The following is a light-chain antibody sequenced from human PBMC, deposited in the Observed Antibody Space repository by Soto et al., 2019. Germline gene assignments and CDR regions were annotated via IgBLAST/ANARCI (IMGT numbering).Light chain of an antibody. CDR3: QQYNKWPRT. V-gene: IGKV3-15*01. J-gene: IGKJ2*01. Sequence: EIGMTQSPATLSVSPGERATLSCRASQSVSSNLAWYQQKPGQAPRLLIYGASTRATGIPARFSGSGSGTEFTLTISSLQSEDFAVYYCQQYNKWPRTFGQGTQLDIK. CDR2: GAS. CDR1: QSVSSN.